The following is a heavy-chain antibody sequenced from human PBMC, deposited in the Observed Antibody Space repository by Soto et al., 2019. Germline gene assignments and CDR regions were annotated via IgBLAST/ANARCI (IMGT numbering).Heavy chain of an antibody. CDR2: INAGNGNT. J-gene: IGHJ4*02. CDR3: ATPLNVVPDGIVFYY. CDR1: GYTFTSYA. Sequence: ASVKVSCKASGYTFTSYAMHWVRQAPGQRLEWMGWINAGNGNTKYSQKFQGRVTITRDTSASTAYMELSSLRSEDTAVYYCATPLNVVPDGIVFYYWGQGTLVTASS. V-gene: IGHV1-3*01. D-gene: IGHD2-2*01.